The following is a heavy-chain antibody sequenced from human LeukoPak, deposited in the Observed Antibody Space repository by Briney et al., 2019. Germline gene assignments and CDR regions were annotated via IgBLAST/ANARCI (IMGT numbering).Heavy chain of an antibody. CDR3: AKDSAFYYIDV. CDR1: GFTFNNYG. CDR2: IRYNGNNQ. V-gene: IGHV3-30*02. D-gene: IGHD3-10*01. J-gene: IGHJ6*03. Sequence: GGSLRLSCAASGFTFNNYGMHWVRQAPGKGVEWVAFIRYNGNNQYYADSVKGRFTISRDNSKNTLYLQMNSLKGDDTAVYYCAKDSAFYYIDVWGKGTTVIISS.